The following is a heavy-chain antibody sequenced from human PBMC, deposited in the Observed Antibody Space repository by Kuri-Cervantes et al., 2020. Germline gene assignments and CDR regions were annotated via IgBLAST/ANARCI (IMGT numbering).Heavy chain of an antibody. CDR1: GFTFSDYY. CDR2: NSCGSSI. CDR3: ARYQYCSSTSRWSEGNWFDP. Sequence: GESLKISCAASGFTFSDYYMSCNSCGSSIYYADSVKGRFTISRDNAKNSLYLQMNSLRSDDTAVYYCARYQYCSSTSRWSEGNWFDPWGQGTLVTVSS. D-gene: IGHD2-2*01. V-gene: IGHV3-11*01. J-gene: IGHJ5*02.